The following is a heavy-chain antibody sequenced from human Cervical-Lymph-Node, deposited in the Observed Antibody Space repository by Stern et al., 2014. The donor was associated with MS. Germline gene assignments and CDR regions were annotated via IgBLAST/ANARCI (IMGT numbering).Heavy chain of an antibody. CDR3: ARDAPDSSAWLDY. CDR1: GYTFSSYG. D-gene: IGHD3-22*01. CDR2: VSAYNGNR. V-gene: IGHV1-18*01. J-gene: IGHJ4*02. Sequence: VQLVESGPEVKKPGASVKVSCKASGYTFSSYGITWGRQAPGQGLEWMGWVSAYNGNRNSAQKFQGRVTVTTYTFTDTAYMELRSLGSDYTAVYYCARDAPDSSAWLDYWGQGTLVTVSS.